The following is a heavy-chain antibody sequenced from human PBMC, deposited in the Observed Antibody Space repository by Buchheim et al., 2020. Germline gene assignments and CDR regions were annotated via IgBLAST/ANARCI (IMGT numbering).Heavy chain of an antibody. CDR3: ARGSGGAMVWNWFDP. CDR2: IWYDGSNK. V-gene: IGHV3-33*01. J-gene: IGHJ5*02. Sequence: QVQLVESGGGVVQPGRSLRLSCAASGFTFSSYGMLWVRQAPGKGLEWVAVIWYDGSNKYYADSVKGRFTISRDNSKNTLYLQMNSLRAEDTAVYYCARGSGGAMVWNWFDPWGQGTL. CDR1: GFTFSSYG. D-gene: IGHD5-18*01.